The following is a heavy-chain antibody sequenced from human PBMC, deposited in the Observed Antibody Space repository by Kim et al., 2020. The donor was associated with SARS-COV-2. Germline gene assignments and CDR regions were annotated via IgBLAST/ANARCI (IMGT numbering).Heavy chain of an antibody. CDR1: GFTFSTYA. D-gene: IGHD6-13*01. CDR2: ISSTSTTI. CDR3: ARDPGGSSWGFEY. J-gene: IGHJ4*02. V-gene: IGHV3-48*02. Sequence: GGSLRLSCAASGFTFSTYAMNWVRQAPGKGLEWVSYISSTSTTIYYADSVKGRFTISGDNAKNSLYLQMNSLRDEDTAVYYCARDPGGSSWGFEYWGQGTLVTVSS.